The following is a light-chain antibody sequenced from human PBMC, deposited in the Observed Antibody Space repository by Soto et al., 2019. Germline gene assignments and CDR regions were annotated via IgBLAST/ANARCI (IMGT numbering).Light chain of an antibody. Sequence: ESVLTQSRATLSLSPGERATLSCRASQSVSSYLAWYQQKPGQAPRLLIYDASNRATGIPARFSGSGSGTDFTLTISSLEPEDFAVYYCQQRSNWPRTFGQGTKVDIK. J-gene: IGKJ1*01. V-gene: IGKV3-11*01. CDR3: QQRSNWPRT. CDR1: QSVSSY. CDR2: DAS.